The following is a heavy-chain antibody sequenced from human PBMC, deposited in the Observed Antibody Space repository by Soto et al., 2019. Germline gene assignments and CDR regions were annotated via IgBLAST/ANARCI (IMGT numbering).Heavy chain of an antibody. V-gene: IGHV3-23*01. Sequence: GGSPRLSCAASGFTFSSYAMSWVRQAPGKGLEWVSAISGSGGSTYYADSVKGRFTISRDNSKNTLYLQMNSLRAEDTAVYYCAKGPRRDYYYYMDVWGKGTTVTVSS. J-gene: IGHJ6*03. CDR2: ISGSGGST. CDR3: AKGPRRDYYYYMDV. CDR1: GFTFSSYA.